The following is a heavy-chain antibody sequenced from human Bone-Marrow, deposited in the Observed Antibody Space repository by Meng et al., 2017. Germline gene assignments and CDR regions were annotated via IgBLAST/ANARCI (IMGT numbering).Heavy chain of an antibody. D-gene: IGHD2-15*01. V-gene: IGHV1-69*13. J-gene: IGHJ3*02. CDR3: ARDCSGGSCYYGNDAFDI. CDR2: IIPIFGTA. Sequence: SVKVSCKASGGTFSSYAFSWVRQAPGQGLEWMGGIIPIFGTANYAQKFQGRVTITADESTSTAYMELSSLRSEDTAVYYCARDCSGGSCYYGNDAFDIWGQGTMVTVSS. CDR1: GGTFSSYA.